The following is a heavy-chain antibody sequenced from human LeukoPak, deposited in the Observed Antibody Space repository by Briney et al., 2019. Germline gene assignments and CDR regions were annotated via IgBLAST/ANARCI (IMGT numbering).Heavy chain of an antibody. Sequence: GGSLRRSCAASGFTISDYYRTWIRQAPGKGLEWVSYISGNGNDKYYADSVKGRFTISRDNAKNSLYLQMNSLRVEDTAVYFCANSQASVVDILGSWGDRTPVTVSS. CDR3: ANSQASVVDILGS. J-gene: IGHJ6*01. CDR1: GFTISDYY. D-gene: IGHD2-21*01. V-gene: IGHV3-11*04. CDR2: ISGNGNDK.